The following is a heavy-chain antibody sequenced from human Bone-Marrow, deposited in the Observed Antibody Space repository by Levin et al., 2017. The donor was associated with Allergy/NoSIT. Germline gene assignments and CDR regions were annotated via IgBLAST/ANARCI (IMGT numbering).Heavy chain of an antibody. V-gene: IGHV3-74*01. CDR2: ISGDGTSA. J-gene: IGHJ4*02. CDR3: ARAGLGSAEY. Sequence: GGSLRLSCAASGFTFSSYWMHWVRQVPGKGLVWVSRISGDGTSAIYADSVKGRFPVSRDNAKNTLYLEMSSLGAEDTALYYCARAGLGSAEYWGQGTLVTVSS. CDR1: GFTFSSYW. D-gene: IGHD3-16*01.